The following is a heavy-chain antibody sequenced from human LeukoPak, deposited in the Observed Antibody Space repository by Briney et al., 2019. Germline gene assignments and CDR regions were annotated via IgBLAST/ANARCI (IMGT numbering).Heavy chain of an antibody. V-gene: IGHV1-18*01. J-gene: IGHJ4*02. D-gene: IGHD3-22*01. CDR3: ARDLTAYYYDSSGYCFDY. CDR2: ISAYNGNT. Sequence: ASVKVSCMASGYTFTSYGISWVRQAPGQGLEWMGWISAYNGNTNYAQKLQGRVTMTTDTSTSTAYMELRSLRSDDTAVYYCARDLTAYYYDSSGYCFDYWGQGTLVTVSS. CDR1: GYTFTSYG.